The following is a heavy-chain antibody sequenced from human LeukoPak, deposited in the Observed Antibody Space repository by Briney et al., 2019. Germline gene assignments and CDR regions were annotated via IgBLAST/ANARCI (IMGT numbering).Heavy chain of an antibody. J-gene: IGHJ3*02. V-gene: IGHV1-69*06. CDR3: AREGFSDFWGGNTGPIPAFDI. CDR1: GGTFSGYA. Sequence: GASVKVSCKASGGTFSGYASSWVRQAPGQGLGWMGRIIPIFGTANYAQKFQGRVPITADKSTSQAYMELSSLRSEDTAVSYCAREGFSDFWGGNTGPIPAFDIWGQGTMVTVSS. CDR2: IIPIFGTA. D-gene: IGHD3-3*01.